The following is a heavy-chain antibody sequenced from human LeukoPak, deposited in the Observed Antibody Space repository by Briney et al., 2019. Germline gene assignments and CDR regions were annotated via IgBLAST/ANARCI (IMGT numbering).Heavy chain of an antibody. D-gene: IGHD2-15*01. V-gene: IGHV3-23*01. CDR2: ISGSGGST. CDR3: AKGNSAIRYCSGGSCYGPFDY. CDR1: GFTFRTYA. J-gene: IGHJ4*02. Sequence: GGSLRLSCAASGFTFRTYAMSWVRQAPGKGLEWVSAISGSGGSTYYADSVKGRFTISRDNSKNTLYLQMNSLRAEDTAVYYCAKGNSAIRYCSGGSCYGPFDYWGQGTLVTVSS.